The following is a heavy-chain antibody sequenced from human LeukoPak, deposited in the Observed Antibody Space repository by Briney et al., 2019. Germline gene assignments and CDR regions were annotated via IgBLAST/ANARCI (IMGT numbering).Heavy chain of an antibody. V-gene: IGHV3-21*01. J-gene: IGHJ3*02. CDR3: ASEPPVDTAMVYDAFDI. CDR2: ISSSSSYI. Sequence: GGSLRLSCAASGFTFSSYSMNWVRQAPGEGLEWVSSISSSSSYIYYADSVKGRFTISRDNAKNSLYLQMNSLRAEDTDVYYCASEPPVDTAMVYDAFDIWGQGTMVTVSS. CDR1: GFTFSSYS. D-gene: IGHD5-18*01.